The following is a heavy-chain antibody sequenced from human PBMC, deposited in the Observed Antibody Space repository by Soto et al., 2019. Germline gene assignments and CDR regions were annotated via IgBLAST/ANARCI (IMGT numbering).Heavy chain of an antibody. V-gene: IGHV1-3*01. CDR1: GFSFSDNL. J-gene: IGHJ3*01. CDR3: ARDILSVGPRANDAVDV. CDR2: INPDNGNT. D-gene: IGHD2-8*02. Sequence: QVQLVQSGAEVRKPGASVNISCRASGFSFSDNLINWVRQAPGQSLEWMGWINPDNGNTRYSQTFKGRVTISRHSSASIAYVEVSDLTSEDRTGYYCARDILSVGPRANDAVDVWGQGTMVTVSS.